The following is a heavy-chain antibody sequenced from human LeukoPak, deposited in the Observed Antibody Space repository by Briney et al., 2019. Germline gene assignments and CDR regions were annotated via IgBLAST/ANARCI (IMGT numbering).Heavy chain of an antibody. CDR2: IYTSGST. CDR3: ARALYSSSWYRGDASDI. J-gene: IGHJ3*02. D-gene: IGHD6-13*01. Sequence: SETLSLTCTVSGGSISSGSYYWSWIRQPAGKGLEWIGRIYTSGSTNYNPSLKSRVTISVDTSKNQFSLKLSSVTAADTAVYYCARALYSSSWYRGDASDIWGQGTMVTVSS. CDR1: GGSISSGSYY. V-gene: IGHV4-61*02.